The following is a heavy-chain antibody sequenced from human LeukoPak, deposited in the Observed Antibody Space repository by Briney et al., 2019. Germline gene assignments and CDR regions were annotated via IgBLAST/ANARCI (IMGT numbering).Heavy chain of an antibody. D-gene: IGHD6-19*01. Sequence: GRSLRLSCAASGFTFDNYAMNWVRQVPGKGLEWISLISWNSGTIGYADSVKGRFTISRDNANNFLYLQMNNLRAEDTALYYCARAYKDRSLAGKKEFFQHWGQGTLVTVSS. V-gene: IGHV3-9*01. CDR1: GFTFDNYA. J-gene: IGHJ1*01. CDR3: ARAYKDRSLAGKKEFFQH. CDR2: ISWNSGTI.